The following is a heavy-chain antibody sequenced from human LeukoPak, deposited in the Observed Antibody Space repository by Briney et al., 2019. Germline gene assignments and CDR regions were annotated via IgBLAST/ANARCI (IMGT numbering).Heavy chain of an antibody. J-gene: IGHJ6*02. CDR1: GFTFSSYA. D-gene: IGHD3-22*01. V-gene: IGHV3-30-3*01. CDR2: ISYDGSNK. CDR3: AGEGDSSGYYLGDYYGMDV. Sequence: GGSLRLSCAASGFTFSSYAMHWVRQAPGKGLEWVAVISYDGSNKYYADSVKGRFTISRDNSKNTLYLQMNSLRAEDTAVYYCAGEGDSSGYYLGDYYGMDVWGQGTTVTVSS.